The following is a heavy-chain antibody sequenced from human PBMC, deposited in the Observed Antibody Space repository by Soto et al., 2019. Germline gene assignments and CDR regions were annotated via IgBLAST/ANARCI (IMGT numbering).Heavy chain of an antibody. J-gene: IGHJ4*02. CDR2: IFSNDEK. Sequence: ESGPTLVNPTETLTLTCTVSGFSLSNARMGVSWIRQPPGKALEWLAHIFSNDEKSYSTSLKSRLTISKDTSKSQVVLTMTDMDPVDTATYYCARSIAALGTIGVRSFDYWGQGTLVTVSS. V-gene: IGHV2-26*01. CDR3: ARSIAALGTIGVRSFDY. D-gene: IGHD6-13*01. CDR1: GFSLSNARMG.